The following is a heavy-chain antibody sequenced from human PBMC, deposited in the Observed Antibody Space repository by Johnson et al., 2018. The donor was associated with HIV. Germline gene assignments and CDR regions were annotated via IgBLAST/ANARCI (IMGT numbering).Heavy chain of an antibody. CDR2: ISYDGSNK. V-gene: IGHV3-30*04. D-gene: IGHD6-6*01. J-gene: IGHJ3*02. CDR3: ARGRSSSSTAAFDI. Sequence: QVQLVESGGGVVQPGRSLRLSCAASGFTFSSYAMHLVRQAPGKGLEWVAVISYDGSNKYFADSVKGRFTISRDNSKNTLYLQMKSLRGEDTAVYSCARGRSSSSTAAFDIWGQGTIVTVSS. CDR1: GFTFSSYA.